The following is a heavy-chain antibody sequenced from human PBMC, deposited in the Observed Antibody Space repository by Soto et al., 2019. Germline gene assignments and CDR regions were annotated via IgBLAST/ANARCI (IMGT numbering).Heavy chain of an antibody. J-gene: IGHJ4*02. D-gene: IGHD3-3*01. Sequence: QVQLQESGPGLVKPSQTLSLTCSVSGASIGITGPYWSWVRQLPGKGLEWIGYIYFTGTTFYNPSLESRLTISLDTSKNQVSLNLASVTAADTAVYYCARDFWSGYGYFDSWGQGILVTVSS. CDR1: GASIGITGPY. CDR2: IYFTGTT. CDR3: ARDFWSGYGYFDS. V-gene: IGHV4-31*03.